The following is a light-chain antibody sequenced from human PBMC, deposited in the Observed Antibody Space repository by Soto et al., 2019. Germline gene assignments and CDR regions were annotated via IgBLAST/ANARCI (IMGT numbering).Light chain of an antibody. CDR2: GNS. J-gene: IGLJ2*01. CDR3: QSYDSSLSGVV. Sequence: QSVLTQPPSVFGAPGQRVTISCTGSSSNIGAGYDVHWYQQLPGTAPKLLIYGNSNRPSVVPDRFSGSKSGTSASLAITGLQADDEADYYCQSYDSSLSGVVFGGGTKLTVL. CDR1: SSNIGAGYD. V-gene: IGLV1-40*01.